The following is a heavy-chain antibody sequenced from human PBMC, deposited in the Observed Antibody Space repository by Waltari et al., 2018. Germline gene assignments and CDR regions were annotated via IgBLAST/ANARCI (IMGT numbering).Heavy chain of an antibody. CDR3: ARGHSGYGPMDV. CDR1: GYTFTGYY. J-gene: IGHJ6*02. D-gene: IGHD5-12*01. V-gene: IGHV1-2*02. CDR2: INPNGGGT. Sequence: QVQLVQSGAEVKKPGASVKVSCKASGYTFTGYYMHWVRQAPGQGLEWRGWINPNGGGTNYEQKFQGRVTMTRNTSISTAYMELSSLRSEDTAVYYCARGHSGYGPMDVWGQGTTVTVSS.